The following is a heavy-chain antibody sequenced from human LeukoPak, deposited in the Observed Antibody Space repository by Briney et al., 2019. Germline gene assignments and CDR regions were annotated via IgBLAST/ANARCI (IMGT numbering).Heavy chain of an antibody. J-gene: IGHJ4*02. CDR1: GYTFSGYY. V-gene: IGHV1-2*02. Sequence: ASVKVSCKTSGYTFSGYYMHWVRQAPGQGLEWMGWMNPNNGDTNYAQKFEGRVTMTRDTSISTAYMELSRLISDDTAVYYCARVGSSGWYVHPTLDYWGQGTLVTVSS. CDR3: ARVGSSGWYVHPTLDY. CDR2: MNPNNGDT. D-gene: IGHD6-19*01.